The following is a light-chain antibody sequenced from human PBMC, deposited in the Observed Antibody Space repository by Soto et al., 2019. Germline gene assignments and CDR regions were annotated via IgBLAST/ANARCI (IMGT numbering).Light chain of an antibody. CDR3: QTWGTGIHVV. J-gene: IGLJ2*01. V-gene: IGLV4-69*01. CDR2: LDSDGSH. Sequence: QPVLTQSPSASASLGASVKLTCTLSSGHSSYAIAWHQQQPEKGPRYLMKLDSDGSHTKGDAIPDRFSGSSSGAERYLTISSLQSDDEADYYCQTWGTGIHVVFGGGTKLTV. CDR1: SGHSSYA.